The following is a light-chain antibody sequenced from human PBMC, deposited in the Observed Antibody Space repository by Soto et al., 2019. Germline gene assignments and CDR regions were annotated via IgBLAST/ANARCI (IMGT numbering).Light chain of an antibody. CDR2: EVS. V-gene: IGLV2-14*01. CDR3: CSSVSGKNYV. CDR1: RTDVGGYNF. J-gene: IGLJ1*01. Sequence: QSALAQPASVSGSPGQSITISCTGTRTDVGGYNFVSWYQQHPGKAPKLIIYEVSNRPSGVSNRFSGSKSDNTASLTISGLQAEDEADYHCCSSVSGKNYVFGTGTKGTVL.